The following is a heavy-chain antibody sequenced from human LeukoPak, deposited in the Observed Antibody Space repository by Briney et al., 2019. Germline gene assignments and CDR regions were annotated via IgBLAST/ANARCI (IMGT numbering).Heavy chain of an antibody. CDR3: ARRYYDSSGYPTHYYYYYGMDV. CDR1: GGSISSSSYY. CDR2: IYYSGST. J-gene: IGHJ6*02. Sequence: PSETLSLTCTVSGGSISSSSYYWGWIRQPPGKGLEWIGSIYYSGSTYYNPSLKSRVTISVDTSKNQFSLKLSSVTAADTAVYYCARRYYDSSGYPTHYYYYYGMDVWGQGATVTVSS. V-gene: IGHV4-39*01. D-gene: IGHD3-22*01.